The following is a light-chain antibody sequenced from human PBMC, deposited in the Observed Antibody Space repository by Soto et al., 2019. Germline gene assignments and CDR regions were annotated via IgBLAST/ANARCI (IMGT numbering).Light chain of an antibody. J-gene: IGLJ2*01. CDR1: SSDIANYNY. Sequence: QSVLTQPASVSGSPGQSITISCTGTSSDIANYNYVSWYQQHPGKAPKLMVYEVSNRPSGVSDRFSGSKSGNTASLTISGLQAEDEADYYCSSYTISNTVIFGGGTKLTVL. CDR3: SSYTISNTVI. V-gene: IGLV2-14*01. CDR2: EVS.